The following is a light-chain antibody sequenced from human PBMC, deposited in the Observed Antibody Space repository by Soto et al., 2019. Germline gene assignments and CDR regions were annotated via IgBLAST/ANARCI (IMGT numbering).Light chain of an antibody. V-gene: IGKV3-20*01. CDR2: GAS. Sequence: EIVLTQSPGTLSLSPGERATLSCRASQSVSSSYLAWYQQKPGQAPRLLIYGASSRATGIPDRFSGTGSGTEFTLTISSLQPDDFATYYCQQYNAAFGQGTRLEIK. J-gene: IGKJ5*01. CDR3: QQYNAA. CDR1: QSVSSSY.